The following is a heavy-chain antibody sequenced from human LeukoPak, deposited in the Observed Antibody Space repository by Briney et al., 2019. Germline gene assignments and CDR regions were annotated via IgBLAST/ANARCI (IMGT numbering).Heavy chain of an antibody. J-gene: IGHJ3*02. CDR3: ASWQDGDYFAFDI. Sequence: GASVKVSCKASGGTFSSYAISWVRQAPGQGLEWMGGIIPIFGTANYAHKFQARVTITTDESTGTAYMELISLRSEDTSVYYCASWQDGDYFAFDIWGQGTMVTVSS. V-gene: IGHV1-69*05. D-gene: IGHD4-17*01. CDR2: IIPIFGTA. CDR1: GGTFSSYA.